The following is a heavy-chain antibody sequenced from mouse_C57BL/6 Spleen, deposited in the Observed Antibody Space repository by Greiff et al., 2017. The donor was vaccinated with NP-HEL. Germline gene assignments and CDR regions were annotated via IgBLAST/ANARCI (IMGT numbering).Heavy chain of an antibody. CDR2: IYPGDGDT. V-gene: IGHV1-80*01. D-gene: IGHD1-1*01. CDR1: GYAFSSYW. CDR3: ARDYYGSEYFDV. J-gene: IGHJ1*03. Sequence: VQLQQSGAELVKPGASVKISCKASGYAFSSYWMNWVKQRPGKGLEWIGQIYPGDGDTNYNGKFKGKATLTADKSSSTAYMQLSSLTSEDAAVYICARDYYGSEYFDVWGTGTTVTVSS.